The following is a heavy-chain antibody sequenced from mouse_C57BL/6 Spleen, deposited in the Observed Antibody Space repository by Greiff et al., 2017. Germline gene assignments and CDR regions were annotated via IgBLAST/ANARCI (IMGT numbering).Heavy chain of an antibody. CDR1: GYTFTSYW. V-gene: IGHV1-69*01. CDR2: IDPSDSYT. CDR3: ATNYYGSRGRFAY. J-gene: IGHJ3*01. D-gene: IGHD1-1*01. Sequence: VQLQQSGAELVMPGASVKLSCKASGYTFTSYWMHWVKQRPGQGLEWIGEIDPSDSYTNYNQKFKGKSTLTVDKSSSTAYMQLSSLTSEDSAVYYCATNYYGSRGRFAYWGQGTLVTVAA.